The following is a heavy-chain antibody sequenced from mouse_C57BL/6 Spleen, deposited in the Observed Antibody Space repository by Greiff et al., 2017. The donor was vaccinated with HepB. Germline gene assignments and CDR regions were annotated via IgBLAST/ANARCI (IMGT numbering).Heavy chain of an antibody. CDR3: ARSTVVPLHWYFDV. J-gene: IGHJ1*03. D-gene: IGHD1-1*01. V-gene: IGHV5-9*01. Sequence: EVQLQESGGGLVKPGGSLKLSCAASGFTFSSYTMSWVRQTPEKRLEWVATISGGGGNTYYPDSVKGRFTISRDNAKNTLYLQMSSLRSEDTALYYCARSTVVPLHWYFDVWGTGTTVTVSS. CDR1: GFTFSSYT. CDR2: ISGGGGNT.